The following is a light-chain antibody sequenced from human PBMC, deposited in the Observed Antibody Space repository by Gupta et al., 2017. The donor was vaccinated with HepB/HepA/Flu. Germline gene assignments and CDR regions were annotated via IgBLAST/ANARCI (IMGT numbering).Light chain of an antibody. CDR1: QSISSY. J-gene: IGKJ4*01. Sequence: DIQMTQSPSSLSASVGDRVTITCRASQSISSYLNWYQQKPGKAPELLIYAASTLQTGVPSRFSGSGSGTDFTLTVSRLQPEDFATYYCQKTDTTPRTFGGGTKVQIK. V-gene: IGKV1-39*01. CDR3: QKTDTTPRT. CDR2: AAS.